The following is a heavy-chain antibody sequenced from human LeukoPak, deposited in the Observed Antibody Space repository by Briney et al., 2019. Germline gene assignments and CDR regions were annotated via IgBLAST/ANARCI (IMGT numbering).Heavy chain of an antibody. Sequence: ASVKVSCKASGYTFTSYDINWVRQATGQGLEWMGWMNPNSGNTGYAQKFQGRVTMTRNTSISTAYMELSSLRSEDTAVYYCARGRLRLVRGVKNWFDPRGQGTLVTASS. J-gene: IGHJ5*02. CDR3: ARGRLRLVRGVKNWFDP. V-gene: IGHV1-8*01. D-gene: IGHD3-10*01. CDR1: GYTFTSYD. CDR2: MNPNSGNT.